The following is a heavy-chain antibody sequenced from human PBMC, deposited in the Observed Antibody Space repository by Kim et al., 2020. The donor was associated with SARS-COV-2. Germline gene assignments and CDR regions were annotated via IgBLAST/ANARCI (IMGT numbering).Heavy chain of an antibody. Sequence: SETLSLTCTVSGYSISSGYYWGWIRQPPGKGLEWIGSIYHSGSTYYNPSLKSRVTISVDTSKNQLSLKLSSVTAADTAVYYCARGLAGSFIDYWGQGTLVTVSS. J-gene: IGHJ4*02. CDR1: GYSISSGYY. CDR2: IYHSGST. CDR3: ARGLAGSFIDY. D-gene: IGHD6-19*01. V-gene: IGHV4-38-2*02.